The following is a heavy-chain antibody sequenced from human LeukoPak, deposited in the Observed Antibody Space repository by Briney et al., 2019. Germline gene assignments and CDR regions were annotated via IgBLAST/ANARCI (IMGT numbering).Heavy chain of an antibody. CDR3: ARDRLENYDFWSGPRGSRNWFDP. CDR1: GYSISSGYY. CDR2: IYTSGST. D-gene: IGHD3-3*01. V-gene: IGHV4-61*02. Sequence: SETLSLTCAVSGYSISSGYYWSWIRQPAGKGLEWIGRIYTSGSTNYNPSLKSRVTISVDTSKNQFSLKLSSVTAADTAVYYCARDRLENYDFWSGPRGSRNWFDPWGQGTLVTVSS. J-gene: IGHJ5*02.